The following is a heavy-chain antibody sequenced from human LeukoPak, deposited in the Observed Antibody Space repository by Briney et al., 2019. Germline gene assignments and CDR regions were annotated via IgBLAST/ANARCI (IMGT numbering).Heavy chain of an antibody. D-gene: IGHD6-19*01. CDR3: ATSLAVAGSLDY. V-gene: IGHV1-58*02. J-gene: IGHJ4*02. CDR1: GFTFTSSA. CDR2: IVVGSGNT. Sequence: GTSVKVSCKASGFTFTSSAMQWVRQARGQRLEWIGWIVVGSGNTNYAQKFQERVTITRDMSTSTAYMELSSLRSEDTAVYYCATSLAVAGSLDYWGQGTLVTVSS.